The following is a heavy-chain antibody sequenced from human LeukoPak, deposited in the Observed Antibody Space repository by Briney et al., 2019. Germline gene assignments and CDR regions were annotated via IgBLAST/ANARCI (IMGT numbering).Heavy chain of an antibody. D-gene: IGHD3-10*01. CDR1: GGSISSSNW. J-gene: IGHJ6*03. Sequence: SETLSLTCAVSGGSISSSNWWSWVRQPPGKGLEWIGEIYHSGSTNYNPSLKSRVTISVDKSKNQFSLKLSSVTAADTAVYYCASLHGSGSSWGYYYYMDVWGKGTTVTVSS. V-gene: IGHV4-4*02. CDR3: ASLHGSGSSWGYYYYMDV. CDR2: IYHSGST.